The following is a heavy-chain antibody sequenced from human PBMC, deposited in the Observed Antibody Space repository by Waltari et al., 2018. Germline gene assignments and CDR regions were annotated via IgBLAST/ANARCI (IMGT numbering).Heavy chain of an antibody. CDR2: ISSSSIYI. Sequence: EVQLVESGGGLVKPGGSLRLSCAASGFTFSSYSMNWVRQAPGKGLEWVASISSSSIYIYYADSVKCRFTISRDNAKNSLYLQMNSLRAEDTAVYYCASLPYFQHLDYWGQGTLVTVSS. V-gene: IGHV3-21*01. J-gene: IGHJ4*02. CDR3: ASLPYFQHLDY. D-gene: IGHD3-9*01. CDR1: GFTFSSYS.